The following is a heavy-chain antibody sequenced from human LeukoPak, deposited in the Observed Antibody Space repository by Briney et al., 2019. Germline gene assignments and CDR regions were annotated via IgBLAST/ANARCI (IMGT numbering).Heavy chain of an antibody. J-gene: IGHJ4*02. CDR3: ARGSQDYYDSSGYVNFDY. Sequence: PSETLSLTCAVYGGSFSGYYWSWIRQPPGKGLEWIGEINHSRSTNYNPSLKSRVTISVDTSKNQFSLKLSSVTAADTAVYYCARGSQDYYDSSGYVNFDYWGQGTLVTVSS. CDR2: INHSRST. D-gene: IGHD3-22*01. CDR1: GGSFSGYY. V-gene: IGHV4-34*01.